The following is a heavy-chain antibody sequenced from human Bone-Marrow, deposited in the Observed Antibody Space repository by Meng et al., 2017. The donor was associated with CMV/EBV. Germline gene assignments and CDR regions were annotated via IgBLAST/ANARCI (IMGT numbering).Heavy chain of an antibody. J-gene: IGHJ4*02. V-gene: IGHV5-10-1*01. CDR3: ASHDSSGLDY. CDR2: IDPSDSYT. D-gene: IGHD3-22*01. Sequence: VPLVQSGAEVKKPGASVKVSCKASGYTFTSYWISWVRQMPGKSLEWMGRIDPSDSYTNYSPSFQGHVTISADKSISTAYLQWSSLKASDTAMYYCASHDSSGLDYWGQGTLVTVSS. CDR1: GYTFTSYW.